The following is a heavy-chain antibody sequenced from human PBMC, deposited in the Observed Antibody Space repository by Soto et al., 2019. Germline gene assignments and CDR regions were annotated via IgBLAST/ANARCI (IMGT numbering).Heavy chain of an antibody. CDR1: DGSISSGDYY. CDR3: ARARYSSRFYYGMDV. CDR2: IYYSGST. V-gene: IGHV4-30-4*01. Sequence: PSETLSLTCTVSDGSISSGDYYWSWIRQPPGKGLEWIGYIYYSGSTYYNPSLKSRVTISVDTSKNQFSLKLSSVTAADTAVYYCARARYSSRFYYGMDVWGQGTTVTVSS. D-gene: IGHD6-13*01. J-gene: IGHJ6*02.